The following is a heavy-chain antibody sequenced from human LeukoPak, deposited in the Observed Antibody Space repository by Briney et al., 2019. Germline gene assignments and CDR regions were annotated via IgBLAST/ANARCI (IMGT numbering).Heavy chain of an antibody. CDR3: ARDPFRWLLIATSSDP. D-gene: IGHD5-12*01. CDR1: GFTFSSYS. CDR2: ISSSSSYI. J-gene: IGHJ5*02. Sequence: GGSLSLSCAASGFTFSSYSMNWVRQAPGKGLEWVSSISSSSSYIYYSDSVKGRFTISRDNAKNSLYLQMNSLRAEDTAVYYCARDPFRWLLIATSSDPWGQGTLVTVSS. V-gene: IGHV3-21*03.